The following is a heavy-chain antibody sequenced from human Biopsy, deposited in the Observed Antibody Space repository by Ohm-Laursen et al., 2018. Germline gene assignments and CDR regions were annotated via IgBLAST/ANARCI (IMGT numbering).Heavy chain of an antibody. D-gene: IGHD1-26*01. J-gene: IGHJ3*01. CDR1: GFRFDDYA. CDR3: AKACCSGSYYDGFDV. V-gene: IGHV3-9*01. Sequence: SLRLSCAASGFRFDDYAMHWVRQVPGKGLEWASGISWNGGTIGYADSVKGRFTISRDDAKNSLHLQIDSLRPEDTALYYCAKACCSGSYYDGFDVWGQGTVVTVSS. CDR2: ISWNGGTI.